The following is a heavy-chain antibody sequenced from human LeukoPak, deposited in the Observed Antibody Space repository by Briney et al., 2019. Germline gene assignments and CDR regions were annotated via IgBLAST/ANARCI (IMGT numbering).Heavy chain of an antibody. Sequence: GASVKVSCKASGGTFSSYAISWVRQAPGQGLEWMGGIIPIFGTANYAQKFQGRVTITRNTSISTAYMELSSLRSEDTAVYYCARMGSGWYGDDAFDIWGQGTMVTVSS. CDR3: ARMGSGWYGDDAFDI. CDR2: IIPIFGTA. D-gene: IGHD6-19*01. J-gene: IGHJ3*02. CDR1: GGTFSSYA. V-gene: IGHV1-69*05.